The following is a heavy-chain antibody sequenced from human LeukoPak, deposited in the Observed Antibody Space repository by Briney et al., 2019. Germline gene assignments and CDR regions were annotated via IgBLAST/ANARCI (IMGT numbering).Heavy chain of an antibody. CDR2: IYYSGST. D-gene: IGHD5-18*01. J-gene: IGHJ4*02. CDR3: ARGGGLGTGMITDY. V-gene: IGHV4-59*01. CDR1: GGSMSDYY. Sequence: SETLSLTGTVSGGSMSDYYWTWIRQPPGKGLEWLGYIYYSGSTNYNPSLKSRVTISADRSKNQFSLKLSSVTTADTAVYYCARGGGLGTGMITDYWGQGILVTVSS.